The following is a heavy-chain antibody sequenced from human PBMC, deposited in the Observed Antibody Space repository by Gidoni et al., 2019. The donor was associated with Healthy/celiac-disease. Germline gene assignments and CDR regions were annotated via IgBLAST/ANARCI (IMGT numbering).Heavy chain of an antibody. CDR1: GFTFSSYA. J-gene: IGHJ5*02. CDR2: ISYDGSNK. V-gene: IGHV3-30-3*01. CDR3: ARDTVPYGSGSYGFDP. Sequence: QVQLVESGGGVVQPGRSLRLSCAASGFTFSSYAMHWVRQAPGKGLEWVAVISYDGSNKYYADSVKGRFTISRDNSKNTLYLQMNSLRAEDTAVYYCARDTVPYGSGSYGFDPWGQGTLVTVSS. D-gene: IGHD3-10*01.